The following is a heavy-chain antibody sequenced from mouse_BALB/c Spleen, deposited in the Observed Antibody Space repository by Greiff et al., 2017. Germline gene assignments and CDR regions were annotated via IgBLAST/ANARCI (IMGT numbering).Heavy chain of an antibody. CDR2: ISYSGST. CDR1: GYSITSDYA. Sequence: EVQLQESGPGLVKPSQSLSLTCTVTGYSITSDYAWNWIRQFPGNKLEWMGYISYSGSTSYNPSLKSRISITRDTSKNQFFLQLNSVTTEDTATYYCASHYGYDYAMDYWGQGTSVTVSS. D-gene: IGHD1-2*01. CDR3: ASHYGYDYAMDY. V-gene: IGHV3-2*02. J-gene: IGHJ4*01.